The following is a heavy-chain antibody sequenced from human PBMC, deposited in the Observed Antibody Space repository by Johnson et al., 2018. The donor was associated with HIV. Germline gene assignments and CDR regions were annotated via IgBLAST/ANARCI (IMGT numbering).Heavy chain of an antibody. Sequence: QVQLVESGGGVVQPGRSLRLSCAASGFTFSSYAMHWVRQAPGKGLEWVAVISYDGSNKYYADSVKGRFTISRDNSNLYLEMNSLRVEDTAVYYCAKPKTGIDAFDIWGQGTMVTVSS. CDR1: GFTFSSYA. V-gene: IGHV3-30-3*02. CDR2: ISYDGSNK. D-gene: IGHD3-10*01. J-gene: IGHJ3*02. CDR3: AKPKTGIDAFDI.